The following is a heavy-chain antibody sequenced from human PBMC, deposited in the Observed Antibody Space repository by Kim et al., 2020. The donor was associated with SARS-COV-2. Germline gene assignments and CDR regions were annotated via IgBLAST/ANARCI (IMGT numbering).Heavy chain of an antibody. CDR3: ARDRDCSGGSCYSAYYY. V-gene: IGHV3-30*04. CDR1: GFTFSSYA. Sequence: GGSLRLSCAASGFTFSSYAMHWVRQAPGKGLEWVAVISYDGSNKYYADSVKGRFTISRDNSKNTLYLQMNSLRAEDTAVYYCARDRDCSGGSCYSAYYY. CDR2: ISYDGSNK. J-gene: IGHJ6*01. D-gene: IGHD2-15*01.